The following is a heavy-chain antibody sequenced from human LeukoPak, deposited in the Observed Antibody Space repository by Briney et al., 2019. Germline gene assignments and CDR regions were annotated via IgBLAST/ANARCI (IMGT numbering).Heavy chain of an antibody. CDR3: ARDTAMVWDSYDAFDI. Sequence: PAASVKVSCKASGYTFTGYYMHCVRQAPGQGLEWMGWINPNSGGTNYAQKFQGRVTMTRDTSISTAYMELRRLRSDDTAVYYCARDTAMVWDSYDAFDIWGQGTMVTVSS. D-gene: IGHD5-18*01. V-gene: IGHV1-2*02. CDR2: INPNSGGT. CDR1: GYTFTGYY. J-gene: IGHJ3*02.